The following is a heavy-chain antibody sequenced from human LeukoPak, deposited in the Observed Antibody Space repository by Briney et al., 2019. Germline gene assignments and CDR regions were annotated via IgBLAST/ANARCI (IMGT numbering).Heavy chain of an antibody. D-gene: IGHD2-15*01. CDR2: ISTRIGSV. V-gene: IGHV3-48*02. CDR3: ARGQDYSFDS. CDR1: GFTVGAYG. J-gene: IGHJ4*02. Sequence: PGGSLRLSCAVSGFTVGAYGMNWVRQAPGKGLEWVSHISTRIGSVNYADSVKGRFTISRDNAKNSMYLQMNSLRDEDTAVYYCARGQDYSFDSWGQGTLVTVSS.